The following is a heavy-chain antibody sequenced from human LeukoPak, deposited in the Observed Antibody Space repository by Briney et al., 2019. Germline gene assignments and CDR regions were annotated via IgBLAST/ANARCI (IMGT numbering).Heavy chain of an antibody. V-gene: IGHV1-46*01. Sequence: ASVKVSCKASGYTFTSCYMHWVRQAPGQGLEWMGIINPSGGSTSYAQKFQGRVTMTRDMSTSTVYMELSSLRSEDTAVYYCARAGLVGATTSRYYYYYMDVWGKGTTVTVSS. CDR3: ARAGLVGATTSRYYYYYMDV. J-gene: IGHJ6*03. CDR1: GYTFTSCY. D-gene: IGHD1-26*01. CDR2: INPSGGST.